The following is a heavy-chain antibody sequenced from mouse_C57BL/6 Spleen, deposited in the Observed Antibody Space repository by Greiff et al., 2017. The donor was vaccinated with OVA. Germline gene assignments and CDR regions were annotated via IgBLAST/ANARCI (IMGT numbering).Heavy chain of an antibody. Sequence: QVQLQQPGAELVRPGSSVKLSCKASGYTFTRYWMHWVKQRPIQGLEWIGNIDPSDSEPHYNQKFQDKATLTVDKSSSTAYMQISSLTSEDSAVYYCARQGHSNYYFDYWGQGTTLTVSS. D-gene: IGHD2-5*01. V-gene: IGHV1-52*01. CDR3: ARQGHSNYYFDY. J-gene: IGHJ2*01. CDR2: IDPSDSEP. CDR1: GYTFTRYW.